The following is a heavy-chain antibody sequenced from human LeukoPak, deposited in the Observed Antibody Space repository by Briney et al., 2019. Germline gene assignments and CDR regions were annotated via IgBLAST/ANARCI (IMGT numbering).Heavy chain of an antibody. D-gene: IGHD3-10*01. CDR1: RFTLSSYA. CDR2: IKQEGSEK. V-gene: IGHV3-7*03. Sequence: GGSLRLSCAASRFTLSSYAMSWVRQAPGKGLEWVGNIKQEGSEKYYVGSVKGRFTICRDNAKNSLYLQMNSLRAEDTAVYYCARLLWFGELALWGGFDYWGQGTLVTVSS. J-gene: IGHJ4*02. CDR3: ARLLWFGELALWGGFDY.